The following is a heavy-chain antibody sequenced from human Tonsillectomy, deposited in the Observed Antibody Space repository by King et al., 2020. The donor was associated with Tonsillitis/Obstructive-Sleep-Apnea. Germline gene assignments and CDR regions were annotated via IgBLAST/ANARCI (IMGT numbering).Heavy chain of an antibody. CDR3: ARVRGHDGGIWYFDL. V-gene: IGHV4-34*01. CDR1: GGSFSFYY. Sequence: VQLQQWGAGLLKPSETLSLTCAVYGGSFSFYYWSWIRQPPGKGLEWIGEISQGGSTSYNPSLKSRVTMSVDTSKSQFSLNLSSVTAAETAVYFCARVRGHDGGIWYFDLWGRGTLVTVSS. CDR2: ISQGGST. J-gene: IGHJ2*01.